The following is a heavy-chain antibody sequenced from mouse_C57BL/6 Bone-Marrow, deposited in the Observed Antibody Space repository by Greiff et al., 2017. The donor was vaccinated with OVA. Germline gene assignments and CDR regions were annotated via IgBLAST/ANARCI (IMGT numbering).Heavy chain of an antibody. CDR1: GYTFTDYE. Sequence: VQLQQSGAELVRPGASVTLSCKASGYTFTDYEMHWVKQTPVHGLEWIGAIDPETGGTAYNQKFKGKAILTADKSSSTAYMELRSLTSEDSAVYCCTRGYSNYYAMDYWGQGTSVTVSS. CDR2: IDPETGGT. D-gene: IGHD2-5*01. J-gene: IGHJ4*01. CDR3: TRGYSNYYAMDY. V-gene: IGHV1-15*01.